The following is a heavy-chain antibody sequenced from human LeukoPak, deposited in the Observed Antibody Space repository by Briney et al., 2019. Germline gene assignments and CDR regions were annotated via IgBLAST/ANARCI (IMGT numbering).Heavy chain of an antibody. CDR1: GFTFGDYA. Sequence: PGGSLRLSCTAPGFTFGDYAMSWVRQAPGKGLEWVGFIRSKAYGGTTEYAASVKGRFTISRDDSKSIAYLQMNSLKTEDTAVYYCTREPYYDSSGYAVSIGKKVDYWGQGTLVTVSS. CDR2: IRSKAYGGTT. CDR3: TREPYYDSSGYAVSIGKKVDY. J-gene: IGHJ4*02. D-gene: IGHD3-22*01. V-gene: IGHV3-49*04.